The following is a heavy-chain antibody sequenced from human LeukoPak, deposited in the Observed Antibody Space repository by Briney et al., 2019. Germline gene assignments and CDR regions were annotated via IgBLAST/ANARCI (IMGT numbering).Heavy chain of an antibody. J-gene: IGHJ4*02. CDR2: IYHSGST. CDR1: GGSISSYY. D-gene: IGHD3-22*01. V-gene: IGHV4-59*08. CDR3: ARQNYDSSGYYSFDY. Sequence: SETLSLTCTVSGGSISSYYWSWIRQPPGKGLEWIGYIYHSGSTNYNPSLKSRVTISVDTSKNQFSLKLSSVTAADTAVYYCARQNYDSSGYYSFDYWGQGTLVTVSS.